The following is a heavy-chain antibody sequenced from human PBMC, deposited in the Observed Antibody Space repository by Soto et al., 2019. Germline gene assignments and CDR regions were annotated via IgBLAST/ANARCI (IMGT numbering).Heavy chain of an antibody. Sequence: PGGSLRLSCAASGFTFSSYGMHWVRQAPGKGLEWVAVISYDGSNKYYADSVKGRFTISRDNSKNTLYLQMNSLRAEDTAVYYCAKTLNWNRYYYGMDVWGQGTTVTVSS. D-gene: IGHD1-1*01. V-gene: IGHV3-30*18. CDR2: ISYDGSNK. CDR1: GFTFSSYG. J-gene: IGHJ6*02. CDR3: AKTLNWNRYYYGMDV.